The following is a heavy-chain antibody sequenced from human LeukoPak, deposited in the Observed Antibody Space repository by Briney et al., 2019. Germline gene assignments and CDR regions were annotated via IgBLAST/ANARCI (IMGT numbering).Heavy chain of an antibody. D-gene: IGHD5-24*01. Sequence: GGSLRLSCAASGFTFSSYAMHWVRQAPGKGLEWVAVISYDGNNDYYADSVKGRFIISRDNAKSTLYLQMNSLRVEDTAVYYCARDRPPRGGYSSPYYFFYMDVWGKGTTVAVSS. J-gene: IGHJ6*03. V-gene: IGHV3-30-3*01. CDR3: ARDRPPRGGYSSPYYFFYMDV. CDR2: ISYDGNND. CDR1: GFTFSSYA.